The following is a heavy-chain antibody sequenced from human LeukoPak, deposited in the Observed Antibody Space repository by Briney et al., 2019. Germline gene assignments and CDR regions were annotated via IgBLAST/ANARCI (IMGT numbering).Heavy chain of an antibody. CDR3: AREILAGPMRN. J-gene: IGHJ4*02. CDR2: INPKTGGT. CDR1: GYTFTDHQ. V-gene: IGHV1-2*06. D-gene: IGHD2-2*01. Sequence: GASVKVSCKASGYTFTDHQIHWVRQQGQGLQWMGRINPKTGGTDNAQRFQGRVTMTRDTSTSTAYMELRSLKSDDTAVYYCAREILAGPMRNWGQGTLVTVSS.